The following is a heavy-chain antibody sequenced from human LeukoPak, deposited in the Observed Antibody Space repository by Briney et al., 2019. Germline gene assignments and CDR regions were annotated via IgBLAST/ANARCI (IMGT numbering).Heavy chain of an antibody. V-gene: IGHV1-69*04. CDR3: AREKADYFDY. CDR2: ITPIFGIA. CDR1: GGTFSSYA. J-gene: IGHJ4*02. Sequence: ASVKVSCKASGGTFSSYAISWVRQAPGQGLEWMGRITPIFGIANYAQKFQGRVTITADKSTSTAYMELSSLRSEDTAVYYCAREKADYFDYWGQGTLVTVSS.